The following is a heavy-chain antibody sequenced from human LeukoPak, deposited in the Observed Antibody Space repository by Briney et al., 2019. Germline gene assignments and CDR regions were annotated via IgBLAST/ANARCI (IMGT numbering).Heavy chain of an antibody. CDR2: FDPEDGET. CDR3: ATRWGMVQGDDRSRDAFDI. D-gene: IGHD3-10*01. Sequence: GASVNVSCKFSGYTLTELTMHWVRQAPGKGLEWMGGFDPEDGETIYAQKFQGRVTMTEDTSTGTAYMELSSLRSEDTAVYYCATRWGMVQGDDRSRDAFDIWGQGTMVTVSS. V-gene: IGHV1-24*01. J-gene: IGHJ3*02. CDR1: GYTLTELT.